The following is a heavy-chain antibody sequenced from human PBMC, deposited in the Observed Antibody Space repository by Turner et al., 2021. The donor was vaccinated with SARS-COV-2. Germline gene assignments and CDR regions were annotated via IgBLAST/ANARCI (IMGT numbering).Heavy chain of an antibody. J-gene: IGHJ2*01. D-gene: IGHD2-21*02. CDR2: IIPLPGIA. CDR3: ARPTSCGGDCYYFDL. CDR1: GGTFSSFI. Sequence: ASGGTFSSFIINWVRQAPGQGLEWMGGIIPLPGIANYAQKFQGRVTVTADKSTSTVYMELSSLRSEDTAVYYCARPTSCGGDCYYFDLWGRGTLVTVSS. V-gene: IGHV1-69*02.